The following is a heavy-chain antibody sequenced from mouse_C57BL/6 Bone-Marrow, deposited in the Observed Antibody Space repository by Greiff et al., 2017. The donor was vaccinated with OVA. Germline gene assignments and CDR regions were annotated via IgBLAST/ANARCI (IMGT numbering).Heavy chain of an antibody. J-gene: IGHJ3*01. CDR2: IHPNSGST. Sequence: QVHVKQPGAELVKPGASVKLSCKASGYTFTSYWMHWVKQRPGQGLEWIGMIHPNSGSTNYNEKFKSKATLTVDKSSSTAYMQLSSLTSEDSAVYYCARSGSNYRFFAYWGQGTLVTVSA. D-gene: IGHD1-1*01. CDR1: GYTFTSYW. V-gene: IGHV1-64*01. CDR3: ARSGSNYRFFAY.